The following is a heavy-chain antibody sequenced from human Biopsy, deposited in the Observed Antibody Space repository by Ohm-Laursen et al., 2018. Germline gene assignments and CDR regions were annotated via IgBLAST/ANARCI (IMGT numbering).Heavy chain of an antibody. CDR3: ARDRGYYSDRTVPGYFDL. Sequence: TLSLTCPVSGDSISSYYWSWIRQPPGKGLEWIGYVYYTGSTDYNPSLQSRVTISVDTSKNHFSLRLRSVTSADTAIYYCARDRGYYSDRTVPGYFDLWGRGTLVTVSS. V-gene: IGHV4-59*01. D-gene: IGHD3-22*01. J-gene: IGHJ2*01. CDR2: VYYTGST. CDR1: GDSISSYY.